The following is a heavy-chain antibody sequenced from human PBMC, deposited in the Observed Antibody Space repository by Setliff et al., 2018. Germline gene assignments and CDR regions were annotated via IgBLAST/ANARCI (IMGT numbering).Heavy chain of an antibody. CDR1: GYTFTRYY. V-gene: IGHV1-46*01. Sequence: ASVKVSCKASGYTFTRYYMYWVRQAPGQGLEWMGIINVGGGSTTYAQNLQGRVTMTRDTSTSTLYMELASLRSEDTAVYYCVRELRSPYWHFDFWGQGTLVTVSS. CDR3: VRELRSPYWHFDF. J-gene: IGHJ4*02. D-gene: IGHD3-16*01. CDR2: INVGGGST.